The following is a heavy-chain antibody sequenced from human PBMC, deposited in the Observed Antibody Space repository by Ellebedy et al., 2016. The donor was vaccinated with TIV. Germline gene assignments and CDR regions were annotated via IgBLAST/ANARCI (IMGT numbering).Heavy chain of an antibody. CDR3: ARRTLGREVYYFDY. Sequence: SQTLSLTCAVYGGSFSGYYWSWIRQPPGKGLEWIGEINHSGSTNYNPSLKSRVTVSVDTSKNQFSLKLSSVTAADTAVYYCARRTLGREVYYFDYWGQGTLVTVSS. V-gene: IGHV4-34*01. CDR1: GGSFSGYY. J-gene: IGHJ4*02. D-gene: IGHD7-27*01. CDR2: INHSGST.